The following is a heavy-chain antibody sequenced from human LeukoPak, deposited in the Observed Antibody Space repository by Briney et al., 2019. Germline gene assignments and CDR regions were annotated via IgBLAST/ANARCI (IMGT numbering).Heavy chain of an antibody. CDR2: IWYDGSNK. V-gene: IGHV3-33*01. CDR1: XXXXSXXD. CDR3: ARVWQDYSGVDY. Sequence: SXXLSCAAXXXXXSXXDMNXVXXXTGKGXXWXAVIWYDGSNKYYADSVKGRFTISRDNSKNTLYLQMNSLRDEDTAVYYCARVWQDYSGVDYWGQGTLVTVSS. J-gene: IGHJ4*02. D-gene: IGHD2-21*01.